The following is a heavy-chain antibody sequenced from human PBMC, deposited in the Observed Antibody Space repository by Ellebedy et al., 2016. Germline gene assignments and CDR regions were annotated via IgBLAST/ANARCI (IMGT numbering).Heavy chain of an antibody. J-gene: IGHJ4*02. D-gene: IGHD3-22*01. CDR3: ARQFDTANYFDSSAFVY. V-gene: IGHV5-51*01. CDR1: GYTFNTYW. CDR2: IYPRDFDT. Sequence: KVSXXASGYTFNTYWIGWVRQMPGKGPELMGIIYPRDFDTRYSPSFQGQVIISVDKSITTAYLQWGSLKASDTAMYYCARQFDTANYFDSSAFVYWGQGTLVTVSS.